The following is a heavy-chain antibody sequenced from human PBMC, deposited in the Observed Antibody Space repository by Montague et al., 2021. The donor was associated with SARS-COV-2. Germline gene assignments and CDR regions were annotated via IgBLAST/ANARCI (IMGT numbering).Heavy chain of an antibody. V-gene: IGHV4-34*01. Sequence: SETLSLTCAVYGGSFSTYYCSWIRQSPGKGLEWIGNIDHSGKTNXNPSLKSRVSISIDTSSSQFSLYLTSVTAADAAVYYCARDQTVLEWIWYGMDVWGPGTTVTVSS. D-gene: IGHD3-3*01. J-gene: IGHJ6*02. CDR1: GGSFSTYY. CDR3: ARDQTVLEWIWYGMDV. CDR2: IDHSGKT.